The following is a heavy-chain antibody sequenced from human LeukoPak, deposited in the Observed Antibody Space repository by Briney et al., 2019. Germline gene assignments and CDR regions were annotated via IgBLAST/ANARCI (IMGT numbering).Heavy chain of an antibody. CDR3: ARVNDFWSGYRYYYYGMDV. J-gene: IGHJ6*02. Sequence: ASVKVSCKASGYTFTSYGISWVRQAPGQGLEWMGWISAYNGNTNYAQKLQGRVTMTTDTSTSTAYMELRSLRSDDTAVYYCARVNDFWSGYRYYYYGMDVWGQGTTVTASS. V-gene: IGHV1-18*01. D-gene: IGHD3-3*01. CDR2: ISAYNGNT. CDR1: GYTFTSYG.